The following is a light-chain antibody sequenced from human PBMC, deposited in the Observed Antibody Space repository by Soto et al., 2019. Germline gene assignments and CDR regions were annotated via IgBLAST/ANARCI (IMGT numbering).Light chain of an antibody. Sequence: QSVLTQTASVSGSPGQSITISCSGTSSDVGGYNYVSWYLQHPGKAPKLMIYEVSNRPSGVSNRFSGSKSGNTASLTISGLQAEDEADYYCRSYTSSSTWVFGGGTKLTVL. J-gene: IGLJ3*02. CDR3: RSYTSSSTWV. CDR2: EVS. CDR1: SSDVGGYNY. V-gene: IGLV2-14*01.